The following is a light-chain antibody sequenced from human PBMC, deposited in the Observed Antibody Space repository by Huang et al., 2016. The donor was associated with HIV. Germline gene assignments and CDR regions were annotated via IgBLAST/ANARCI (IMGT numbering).Light chain of an antibody. Sequence: IQLTQSPSSLSASVGDRVTITCRASQGISSYLAWYQQKPGKAPKLLIYAASTLQSGVPSRFSGSGSGTDFTLTISSLQPEDFATHYCQQLNSLYTFGQGTKLEIK. CDR3: QQLNSLYT. V-gene: IGKV1-9*01. CDR1: QGISSY. CDR2: AAS. J-gene: IGKJ2*01.